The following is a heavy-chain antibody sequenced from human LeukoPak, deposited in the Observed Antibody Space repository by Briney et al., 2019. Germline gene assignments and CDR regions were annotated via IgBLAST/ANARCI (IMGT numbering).Heavy chain of an antibody. J-gene: IGHJ3*02. D-gene: IGHD2-2*01. CDR2: ISGSGGST. CDR1: GFTFSSYA. CDR3: AKMDCSSTSCSNAFDI. Sequence: SGGSLRLSCAASGFTFSSYAMSWVRQAPGKGLEWVSAISGSGGSTYYADSVKGRFTISRDNSKNTLYLQMNSLRAEDTAVYYCAKMDCSSTSCSNAFDIWCQGTMVTVSS. V-gene: IGHV3-23*01.